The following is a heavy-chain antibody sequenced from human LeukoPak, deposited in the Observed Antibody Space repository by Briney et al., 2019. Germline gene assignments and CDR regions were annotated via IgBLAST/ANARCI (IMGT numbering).Heavy chain of an antibody. D-gene: IGHD6-19*01. CDR2: IYHSGST. J-gene: IGHJ2*01. V-gene: IGHV4-4*02. Sequence: PSGTLSLTCAVSGGSISSSNWWSWVRQPPGKGLEWIGEIYHSGSTNYNPSLKSRVTISVDKSKNQFSLKLSSVTAADTAVYYCAGLPAVAGYGWYFDLWGRGTLVNVSS. CDR3: AGLPAVAGYGWYFDL. CDR1: GGSISSSNW.